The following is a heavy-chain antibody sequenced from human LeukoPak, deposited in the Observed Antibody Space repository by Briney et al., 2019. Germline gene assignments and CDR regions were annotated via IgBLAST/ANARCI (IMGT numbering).Heavy chain of an antibody. CDR1: GFTFSSYS. CDR2: ISSSSSYI. D-gene: IGHD6-13*01. V-gene: IGHV3-21*01. Sequence: PGGSLRLSCAASGFTFSSYSMNWARQAPGKGLEWVSSISSSSSYIYYADSVKGRFTISRDNAKNSLYLQMNSLRAEDTAVYYCARDRQQQLSYYYYYYYMDVWGKGTTVTVSS. J-gene: IGHJ6*03. CDR3: ARDRQQQLSYYYYYYYMDV.